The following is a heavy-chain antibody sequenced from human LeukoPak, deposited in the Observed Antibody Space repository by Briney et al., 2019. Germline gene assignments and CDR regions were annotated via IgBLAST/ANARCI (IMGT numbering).Heavy chain of an antibody. CDR1: GLTFSNYG. CDR2: ISTSSSYI. V-gene: IGHV3-21*01. D-gene: IGHD2-15*01. J-gene: IGHJ1*01. Sequence: GGSLRLSCVASGLTFSNYGMDWVRQAPGKGLEWVASISTSSSYIFYADSVKGRFTISRDNPKKSMYLQINSLRAEDTAVYFCVRNRYGYGSGGYSPEHFHHWGQGTLVTVSS. CDR3: VRNRYGYGSGGYSPEHFHH.